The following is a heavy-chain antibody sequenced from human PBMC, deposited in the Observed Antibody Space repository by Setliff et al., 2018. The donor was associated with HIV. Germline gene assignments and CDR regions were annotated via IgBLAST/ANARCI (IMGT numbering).Heavy chain of an antibody. CDR1: GGSIKNSF. J-gene: IGHJ3*02. CDR2: TYHTGST. CDR3: ARRQMVVAAVDAFDI. V-gene: IGHV4-59*08. D-gene: IGHD2-15*01. Sequence: PSETLSLTCTVSGGSIKNSFWSWIRRPPGGGLEWIGYTYHTGSTDYNPALQSRVTIFVDMSKNQFSLKVASVTAADTAVYYCARRQMVVAAVDAFDIWGQGTMVTVSS.